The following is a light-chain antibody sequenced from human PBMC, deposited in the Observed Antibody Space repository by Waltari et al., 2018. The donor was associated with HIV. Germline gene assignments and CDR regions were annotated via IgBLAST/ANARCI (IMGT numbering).Light chain of an antibody. J-gene: IGLJ3*02. CDR1: TGTVISLNY. CDR2: NTD. CDR3: VIYYGGSWV. V-gene: IGLV7-43*01. Sequence: QTVVTQEPSLTVSPGETVTLTCASSTGTVISLNYPSWFQHKPGHAPRSLIYNTDNRHSWTPDRFSGSLPGGKAALTLSGVQPEDEADYYCVIYYGGSWVFGGGTRLTVL.